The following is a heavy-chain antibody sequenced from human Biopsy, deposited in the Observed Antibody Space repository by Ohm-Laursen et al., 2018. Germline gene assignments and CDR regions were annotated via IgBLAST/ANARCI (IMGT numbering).Heavy chain of an antibody. Sequence: SLRLSCTASGFTFSSYPMSWVRQAPGQGLEWVANINPDGSVKYFADSVKGRFTISRDNAENSMYLQMSSLTVDDTAVYYCARDERWGQGTLVTVSS. CDR2: INPDGSVK. CDR3: ARDER. CDR1: GFTFSSYP. D-gene: IGHD5-24*01. V-gene: IGHV3-7*01. J-gene: IGHJ4*02.